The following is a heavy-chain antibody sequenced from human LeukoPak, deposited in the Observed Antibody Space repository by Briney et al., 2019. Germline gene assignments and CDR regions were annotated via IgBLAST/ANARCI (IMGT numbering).Heavy chain of an antibody. CDR3: ARVNNWNDVEAFDY. D-gene: IGHD1-1*01. J-gene: IGHJ4*02. CDR2: ISNSGDYI. Sequence: GGSLGLSCAASGFTFSTYSVNWVRQAPGKGLEWVSFISNSGDYIYYADSVKGRFTISRDNAKNSLYLQMNSLRAEDTAVYYCARVNNWNDVEAFDYWGQGTLVTVSS. CDR1: GFTFSTYS. V-gene: IGHV3-21*01.